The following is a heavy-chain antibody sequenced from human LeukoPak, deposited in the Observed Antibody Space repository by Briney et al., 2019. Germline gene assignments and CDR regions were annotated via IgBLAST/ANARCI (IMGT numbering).Heavy chain of an antibody. Sequence: GGSLRLSCAASGFTFSSYGMHWVRQAPGKGLEGVAVISYDGSNKYYADSVKGRFTISRDNSKNTLFLQMNSLRTEDTAVYFCARWGNDYSQFDSWGQGTLVTVS. J-gene: IGHJ4*02. V-gene: IGHV3-30*03. CDR2: ISYDGSNK. CDR3: ARWGNDYSQFDS. CDR1: GFTFSSYG. D-gene: IGHD4-11*01.